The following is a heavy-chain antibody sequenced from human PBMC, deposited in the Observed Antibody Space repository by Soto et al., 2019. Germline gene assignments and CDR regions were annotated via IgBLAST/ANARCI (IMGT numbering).Heavy chain of an antibody. J-gene: IGHJ3*02. CDR2: IYYSGST. CDR3: ARNEEVKIARDFDI. V-gene: IGHV4-39*01. Sequence: SETLSLTCTVSGGSISSSSYYWGWIRQPPGKGLEWIGSIYYSGSTYYNPSLKSRVTISVDTSKNQFSLKLSSVTAADTAVYYCARNEEVKIARDFDIWGQGTMVTVSS. CDR1: GGSISSSSYY. D-gene: IGHD3-22*01.